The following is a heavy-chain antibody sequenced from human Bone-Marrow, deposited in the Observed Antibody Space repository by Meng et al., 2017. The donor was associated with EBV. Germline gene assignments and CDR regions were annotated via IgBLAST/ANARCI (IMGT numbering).Heavy chain of an antibody. CDR3: ARGDILVGYNWFDP. V-gene: IGHV3-11*01. CDR2: IGRSDNTV. D-gene: IGHD2-2*01. CDR1: GFPFSDYH. Sequence: LVVLGGVQVKPGGYPRVFLVVSGFPFSDYHMSWIRQAPGKGLEWVSHIGRSDNTVYYADSVKGRFTISRDNAKNSLYLQMNSLRAEDTAVYYCARGDILVGYNWFDPWGQGTLVTVSS. J-gene: IGHJ5*02.